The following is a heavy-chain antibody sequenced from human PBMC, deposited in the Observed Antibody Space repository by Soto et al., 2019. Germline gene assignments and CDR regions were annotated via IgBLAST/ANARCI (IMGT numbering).Heavy chain of an antibody. CDR3: ARSSSRSSGWHIRYYYYYGMDV. CDR1: GGTFSSYA. V-gene: IGHV1-69*13. J-gene: IGHJ6*02. D-gene: IGHD6-19*01. Sequence: SVKVSCKASGGTFSSYAIGWVRQAPGQGLEWMGGIIPIFGTANYAQKSQGRVTITADESTSTAYMELSSLRSEDTAVYYCARSSSRSSGWHIRYYYYYGMDVWGQGTTVTVS. CDR2: IIPIFGTA.